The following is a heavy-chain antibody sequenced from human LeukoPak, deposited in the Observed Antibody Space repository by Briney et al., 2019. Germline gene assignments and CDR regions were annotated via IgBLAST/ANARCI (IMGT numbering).Heavy chain of an antibody. J-gene: IGHJ6*04. V-gene: IGHV4-59*01. Sequence: CLWVRQFPGKGLEWVGYIYQTTTTYNPSLKGRATISADMSQNQLSLKVTSVTAADTAVYYCARNFPGRTEDVWGKGTTVIVSS. CDR2: IYQTTT. CDR3: ARNFPGRTEDV. D-gene: IGHD1-14*01.